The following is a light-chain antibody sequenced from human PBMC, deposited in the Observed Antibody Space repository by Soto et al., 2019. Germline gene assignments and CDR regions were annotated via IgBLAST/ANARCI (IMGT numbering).Light chain of an antibody. Sequence: DSQLTQSPSFLSASVGDRVTITCRASQGISSYLAWYQQKPGKAPKLLIYAASSLQSGVPSRFSGSGSGTDFTLTISSLQPEDFATYYCQQSYSTPITFGQGTRLEIK. CDR2: AAS. V-gene: IGKV1-39*01. J-gene: IGKJ5*01. CDR3: QQSYSTPIT. CDR1: QGISSY.